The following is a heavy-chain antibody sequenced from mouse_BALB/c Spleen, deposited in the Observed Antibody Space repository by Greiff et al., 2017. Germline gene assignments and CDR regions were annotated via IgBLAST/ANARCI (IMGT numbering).Heavy chain of an antibody. J-gene: IGHJ3*01. Sequence: EVKLMESGGGLVKPGGSLKLSCAASGFTFSDYYMYWVRQTPEKRLEWVATISDGGSYTYYPDSVKGRFTISRDNAKNNLYLQMSSLKSEDTAMYYCARDGRPWFSYCGHGSLVTVSA. D-gene: IGHD1-1*01. CDR1: GFTFSDYY. CDR3: ARDGRPWFSY. CDR2: ISDGGSYT. V-gene: IGHV5-4*02.